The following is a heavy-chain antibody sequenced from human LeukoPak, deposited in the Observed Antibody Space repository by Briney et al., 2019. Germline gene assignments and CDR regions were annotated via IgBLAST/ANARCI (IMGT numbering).Heavy chain of an antibody. J-gene: IGHJ4*02. V-gene: IGHV4-30-2*01. Sequence: SETLSPTCTVSGGSISSGGYYWRWIRQPPGKGLEWIGYIYQRGGTYYNPSLQSRVIIPVDRSKNQFSLKLSSVTAADTAVYYCARGGSGSYRAPSYYFDYWGQGTLVTVSS. CDR1: GGSISSGGYY. CDR2: IYQRGGT. D-gene: IGHD3-10*01. CDR3: ARGGSGSYRAPSYYFDY.